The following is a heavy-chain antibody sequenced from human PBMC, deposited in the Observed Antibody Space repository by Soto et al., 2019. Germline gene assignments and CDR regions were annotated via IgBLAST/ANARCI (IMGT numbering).Heavy chain of an antibody. Sequence: MKSGGGLVQPGWSLRLSCAASGFTFRSYWMHWFRQAPGKGLVWVSRINSDGSSTSSAESVTGRFTISRDHAKNTLYLQMNSRRAEDTAVYYCASHDYGDLAFDYWGQGTRVTVAS. CDR1: GFTFRSYW. J-gene: IGHJ4*02. D-gene: IGHD4-17*01. CDR2: INSDGSST. V-gene: IGHV3-74*01. CDR3: ASHDYGDLAFDY.